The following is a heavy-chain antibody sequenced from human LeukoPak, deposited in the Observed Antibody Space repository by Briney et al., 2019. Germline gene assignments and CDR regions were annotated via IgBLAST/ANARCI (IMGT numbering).Heavy chain of an antibody. CDR2: IYYSGST. J-gene: IGHJ5*02. D-gene: IGHD6-13*01. V-gene: IGHV4-39*01. Sequence: SETLSLTCAVYGGSFSGYYWGWVRQPPGKGLEWIGSIYYSGSTYYNPSLKSRVTISVDTSKNQFSLKLSSVTAADTAVYYCARTGYSSSWYWFDPWGQGTLVTVSS. CDR1: GGSFSGYY. CDR3: ARTGYSSSWYWFDP.